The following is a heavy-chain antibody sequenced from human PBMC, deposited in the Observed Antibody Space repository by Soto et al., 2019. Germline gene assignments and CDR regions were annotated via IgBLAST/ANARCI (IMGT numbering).Heavy chain of an antibody. D-gene: IGHD1-26*01. J-gene: IGHJ5*02. CDR1: GGTFSSYA. CDR3: ARGTRYSGSYYGRDGWFDP. Sequence: PSVKVSCKASGGTFSSYAISWVRQAPGQGLEWMGGIIPIFGTANYAQKFQGRVTITADKSTSTAYMELSSLRSEDTAVYYCARGTRYSGSYYGRDGWFDPWGQGTLVTVSS. CDR2: IIPIFGTA. V-gene: IGHV1-69*06.